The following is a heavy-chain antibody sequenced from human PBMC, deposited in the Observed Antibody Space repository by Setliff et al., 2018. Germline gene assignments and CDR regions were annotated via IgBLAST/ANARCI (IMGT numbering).Heavy chain of an antibody. CDR2: IIPMFGTT. V-gene: IGHV1-69*05. J-gene: IGHJ6*03. D-gene: IGHD3-22*01. CDR3: VREGVDSRSSTDYRYYMDV. Sequence: GASVKVSCKASGGTFSSYGISWVRQAPGQGLEWMGGIIPMFGTTNYARKFQGRVTIITDESTSTAYMQLSSLVSEDTAVYYCVREGVDSRSSTDYRYYMDVWGKGTTVTVSS. CDR1: GGTFSSYG.